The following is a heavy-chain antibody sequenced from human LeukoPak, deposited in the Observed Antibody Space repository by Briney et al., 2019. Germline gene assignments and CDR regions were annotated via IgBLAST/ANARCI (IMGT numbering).Heavy chain of an antibody. CDR1: GDSVSSNSAA. CDR2: TYYRSNWYN. D-gene: IGHD2-15*01. Sequence: SQTLSLTCAISGDSVSSNSAAWHWIRQSPSRGLEWLGSTYYRSNWYNHYAVSVKSRLTINPDTSKNQFSLQLNSVTPEDTAVYYCAKTAASSIASWGQGTLVTVSS. J-gene: IGHJ5*01. CDR3: AKTAASSIAS. V-gene: IGHV6-1*01.